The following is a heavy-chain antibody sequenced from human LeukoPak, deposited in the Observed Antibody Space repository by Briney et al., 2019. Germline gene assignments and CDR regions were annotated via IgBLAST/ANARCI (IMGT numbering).Heavy chain of an antibody. D-gene: IGHD6-19*01. CDR3: ASFSGWIDY. V-gene: IGHV3-11*06. Sequence: GGSLRLSCAASGFTFSDYYMSWIRQAPGKGLEWVSYISSSSSYTNYADSVKGRFTISRDNAKNSLYLQMNRLRAEDTAVYYCASFSGWIDYWGQGTLVTVSS. CDR2: ISSSSSYT. CDR1: GFTFSDYY. J-gene: IGHJ4*02.